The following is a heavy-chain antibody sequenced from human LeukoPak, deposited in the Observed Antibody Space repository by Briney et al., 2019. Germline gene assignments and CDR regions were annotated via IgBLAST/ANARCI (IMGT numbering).Heavy chain of an antibody. CDR1: GFTFSMYA. CDR3: ARQAYGSDQYFDY. CDR2: ISYDGSNK. Sequence: PGGSLRLSCAASGFTFSMYAMHWVRQAPDKGLEWVAVISYDGSNKYYADFVKGRFTISRDNSKNTLYLQMDSLRAEDTAVYYCARQAYGSDQYFDYWGQGTLVTVSS. J-gene: IGHJ4*02. V-gene: IGHV3-30-3*01. D-gene: IGHD3-10*01.